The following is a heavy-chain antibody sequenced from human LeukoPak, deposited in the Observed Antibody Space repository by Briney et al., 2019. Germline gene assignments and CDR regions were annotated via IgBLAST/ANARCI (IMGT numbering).Heavy chain of an antibody. CDR1: GGSFSGYY. J-gene: IGHJ6*02. CDR2: INHSGST. V-gene: IGHV4-34*01. CDR3: ARMNLSGMDV. Sequence: SETLSLTCAVYGGSFSGYYWSWIRQPPGKGLEWIGEINHSGSTNYNPSLKSRVTISVDTSKNQFSLKLSSVTAADTAVYYCARMNLSGMDVWGQGTTVTVSS.